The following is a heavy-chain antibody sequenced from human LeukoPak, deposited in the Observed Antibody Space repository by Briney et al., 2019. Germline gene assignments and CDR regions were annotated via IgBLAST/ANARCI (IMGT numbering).Heavy chain of an antibody. CDR3: ARDNRVGAAYY. J-gene: IGHJ4*02. D-gene: IGHD1-26*01. V-gene: IGHV1-69*06. CDR1: GYTFTSYY. Sequence: ASVKVSCKASGYTFTSYYMHWVRQAPGQGLEWMGGIIPIFGTANYAQKFQGRVTITADKSTSTAYMELSSLRSEDTAVYYCARDNRVGAAYYWGQGTLVTVSS. CDR2: IIPIFGTA.